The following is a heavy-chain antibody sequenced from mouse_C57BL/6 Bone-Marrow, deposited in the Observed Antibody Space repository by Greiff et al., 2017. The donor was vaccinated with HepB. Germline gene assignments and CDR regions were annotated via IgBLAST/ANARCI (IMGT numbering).Heavy chain of an antibody. D-gene: IGHD2-3*01. CDR1: GYTFTTYP. J-gene: IGHJ3*01. CDR2: FHPYNDDT. CDR3: ARRWLLQKTWFAY. Sequence: VQRVESGAELVKPGASVKMSCKASGYTFTTYPIEWMKQNHGKSLEWIGNFHPYNDDTKYNEKFKGKATLTVEKSSSTVYLELSRLTSDDSAVYYCARRWLLQKTWFAYWGQGTLVTVSA. V-gene: IGHV1-47*01.